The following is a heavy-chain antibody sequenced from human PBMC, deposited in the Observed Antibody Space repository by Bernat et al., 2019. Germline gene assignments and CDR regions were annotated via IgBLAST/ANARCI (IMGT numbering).Heavy chain of an antibody. D-gene: IGHD2-15*01. CDR1: GGSISSSSYY. CDR2: IYSSGRT. V-gene: IGHV4-39*01. Sequence: QLQLQESGPGLVKPSETLSLTCTVSGGSISSSSYYWGWIRQPPGKGLEWIGSIYSSGRTYYNPSLKSRVTISVDTSKNQFSVKLGELTAADTAVYYCASTRMLYWYFDLWGRGTLVTVSS. CDR3: ASTRMLYWYFDL. J-gene: IGHJ2*01.